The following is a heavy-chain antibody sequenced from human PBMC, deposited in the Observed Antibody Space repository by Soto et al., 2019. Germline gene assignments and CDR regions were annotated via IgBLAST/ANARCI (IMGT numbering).Heavy chain of an antibody. CDR3: ARGVNGDSGY. CDR2: INRDGSST. Sequence: GGSLRLSCAASGFTFSESWMHWVRQAPGKGLVWVSRINRDGSSTTYADFVKGRFTISRDNAKNTLYLQMNSLGVEDAAVYYCARGVNGDSGYWGQGTLVTVSS. D-gene: IGHD4-17*01. CDR1: GFTFSESW. V-gene: IGHV3-74*01. J-gene: IGHJ4*02.